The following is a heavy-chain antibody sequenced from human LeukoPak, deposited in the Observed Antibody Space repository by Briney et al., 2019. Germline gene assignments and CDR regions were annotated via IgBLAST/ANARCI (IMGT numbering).Heavy chain of an antibody. V-gene: IGHV3-23*01. J-gene: IGHJ4*02. CDR3: AKVGAYDILTGYYIFGHYFDY. D-gene: IGHD3-9*01. Sequence: GGSLRLSCAASGFTFSSYAMSWVRQAPGKGLEWVSAISGSGGSTYYADSVKGRFTISRDNSKNTLYLQMNSLRAEDTAVYYCAKVGAYDILTGYYIFGHYFDYWGQGTLVTVSS. CDR1: GFTFSSYA. CDR2: ISGSGGST.